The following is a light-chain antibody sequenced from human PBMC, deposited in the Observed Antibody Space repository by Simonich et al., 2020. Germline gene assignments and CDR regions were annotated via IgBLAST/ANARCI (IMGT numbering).Light chain of an antibody. CDR3: NSRDSSGNVV. V-gene: IGLV3-19*01. Sequence: SSELTQDPDVSLALGTTVRITFQGDSLRSYYPSWYQQKPGQATVLVIYCKKNRPSGIPDRFAGSSSGNTASLTITGAQAEDEADYYCNSRDSSGNVVFGGGTKLTVL. CDR2: CKK. J-gene: IGLJ2*01. CDR1: SLRSYY.